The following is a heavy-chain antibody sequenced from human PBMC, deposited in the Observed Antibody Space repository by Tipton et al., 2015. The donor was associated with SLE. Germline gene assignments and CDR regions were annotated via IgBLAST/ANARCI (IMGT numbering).Heavy chain of an antibody. CDR2: LSGGGDNP. Sequence: SLRLSCAASGFTFSNYAMSWVRQAPGKGLEWISGLSGGGDNPFYADSVKGRFTISRDNSRNMLYLQMNSLRAEDTAVYYCARRNSESGAFDMWGQGTLVTVSS. D-gene: IGHD3-10*01. V-gene: IGHV3-23*01. CDR1: GFTFSNYA. J-gene: IGHJ3*02. CDR3: ARRNSESGAFDM.